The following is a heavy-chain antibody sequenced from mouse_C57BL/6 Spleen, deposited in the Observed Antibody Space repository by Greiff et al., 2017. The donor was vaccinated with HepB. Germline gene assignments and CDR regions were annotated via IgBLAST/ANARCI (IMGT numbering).Heavy chain of an antibody. D-gene: IGHD2-2*01. Sequence: QVQLQQPGTELVKPGASVKLSCKASGYTFTSYWMHWVKQRPGQGLEWIGNINPSNGGTNYNEKFKSKATLTVDKSSSTAYMQLSSLTSEDSAVYDCARSRSTMVTLFDYWGQGTTLTVSS. J-gene: IGHJ2*01. CDR2: INPSNGGT. CDR1: GYTFTSYW. CDR3: ARSRSTMVTLFDY. V-gene: IGHV1-53*01.